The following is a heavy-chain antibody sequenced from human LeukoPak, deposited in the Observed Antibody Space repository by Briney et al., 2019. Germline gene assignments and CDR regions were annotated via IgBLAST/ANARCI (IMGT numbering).Heavy chain of an antibody. CDR1: GFTLSTYG. CDR3: TSLNDAAAIPV. V-gene: IGHV3-73*01. CDR2: IRSKANSYAT. D-gene: IGHD6-13*01. Sequence: GGSLRLSCAASGFTLSTYGVHWVRQASGKGLEWVGRIRSKANSYATAYAASVKGRFTISRDDSKNTAYLQMNSLKTEDTAVYYCTSLNDAAAIPVWGQGTLVTVSS. J-gene: IGHJ4*02.